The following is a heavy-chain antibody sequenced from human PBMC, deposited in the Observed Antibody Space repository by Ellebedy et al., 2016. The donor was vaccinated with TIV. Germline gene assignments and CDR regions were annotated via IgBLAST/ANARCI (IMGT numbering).Heavy chain of an antibody. Sequence: PGGSLRLSCAASGFIFSSYGMHWVRQAPGKGLEWVGVITNDGRDQYYGDSVKGRFTISRDNSKNTLYLQMSSLRAEDTGLYYCAKEIHDPEGDWGQGTLVTFSS. J-gene: IGHJ4*02. CDR1: GFIFSSYG. V-gene: IGHV3-30*18. CDR2: ITNDGRDQ. CDR3: AKEIHDPEGD.